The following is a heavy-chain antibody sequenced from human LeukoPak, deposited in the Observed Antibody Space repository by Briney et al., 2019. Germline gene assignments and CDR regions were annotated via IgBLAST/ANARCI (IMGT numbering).Heavy chain of an antibody. J-gene: IGHJ6*02. CDR3: ARDPSEVTANYYYGMDV. D-gene: IGHD2-21*02. Sequence: PGGSLRLSCAASGFTFSSYAMHWVRQAPGKGLEWVAVISYDGSNKYYADSVKGRFTISRDNSKNTLYLQMNSLRAEDTAVYYCARDPSEVTANYYYGMDVWGQGTTVTVSS. CDR2: ISYDGSNK. V-gene: IGHV3-30-3*01. CDR1: GFTFSSYA.